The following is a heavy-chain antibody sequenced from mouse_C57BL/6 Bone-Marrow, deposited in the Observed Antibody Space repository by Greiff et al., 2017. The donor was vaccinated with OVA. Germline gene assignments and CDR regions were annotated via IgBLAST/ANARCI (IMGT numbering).Heavy chain of an antibody. CDR1: GFTFSSYT. J-gene: IGHJ1*03. CDR3: ARGALYYGNWGYFDV. Sequence: EVMLVESGGGLVKPGGSLKLSCAASGFTFSSYTMSWVRQTPEKRLEWVATISGGGGNTYYPDSVKGRFTISRDNAKNTLYLQMSSLRSEDTALYYCARGALYYGNWGYFDVWGTGTTVTVSS. V-gene: IGHV5-9*01. D-gene: IGHD2-1*01. CDR2: ISGGGGNT.